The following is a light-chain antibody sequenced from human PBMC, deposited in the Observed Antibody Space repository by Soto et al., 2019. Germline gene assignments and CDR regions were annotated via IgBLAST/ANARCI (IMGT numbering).Light chain of an antibody. CDR1: QSFSSSY. CDR2: GAS. V-gene: IGKV3-20*01. J-gene: IGKJ1*01. Sequence: EIVLTQSPGTLSLSPGERATLSCRASQSFSSSYLAWYQQKPGQAPRLLIHGASSRATGIPDMFSGSGSGTDFTLTISRLEPEDFAVYYCHQYGSSPRTFGQGTKVDIK. CDR3: HQYGSSPRT.